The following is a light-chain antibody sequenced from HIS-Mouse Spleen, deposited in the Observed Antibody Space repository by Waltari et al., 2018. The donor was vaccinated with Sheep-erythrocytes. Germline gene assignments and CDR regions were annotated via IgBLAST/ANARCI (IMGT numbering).Light chain of an antibody. CDR3: CSYAGSYNHV. CDR1: STDVVGYNY. V-gene: IGLV2-11*01. Sequence: QSALTQPRSVSGSPGQSVTTSCTGTSTDVVGYNYVSWYQQHPGKATKLMIYDVSKRPSGVPDRFSGSKSGNTASLTISGRQAENDADYYSCSYAGSYNHVFATGTKLTVL. J-gene: IGLJ1*01. CDR2: DVS.